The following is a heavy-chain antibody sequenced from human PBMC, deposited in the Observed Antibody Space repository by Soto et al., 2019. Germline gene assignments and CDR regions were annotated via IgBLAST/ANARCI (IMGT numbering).Heavy chain of an antibody. V-gene: IGHV3-48*02. CDR1: GFTFSSYS. D-gene: IGHD3-22*01. Sequence: GGSLRLSCAASGFTFSSYSMNWVRQAPGKGLEWVSYISSSSTIYYADSVKGRFTISRDNAKNSLYLQMNSLRDEDTAVYYCARDRLTMIVDAFDIWGQGTMVTVSS. J-gene: IGHJ3*02. CDR3: ARDRLTMIVDAFDI. CDR2: ISSSSTI.